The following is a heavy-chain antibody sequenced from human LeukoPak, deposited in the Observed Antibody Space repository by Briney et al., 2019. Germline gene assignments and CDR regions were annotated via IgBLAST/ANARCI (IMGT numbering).Heavy chain of an antibody. CDR3: ARVRITMIVVYQNLLHDAFDI. CDR1: GGSISSSSYS. CDR2: IYYSGST. J-gene: IGHJ3*02. D-gene: IGHD3-22*01. Sequence: SETLSLTCTVSGGSISSSSYSWSWIRQPPGKGLEWIGYIYYSGSTYYNPSLKSRVTISVDTSKNQFSLKLSSVTAADTAVYYCARVRITMIVVYQNLLHDAFDIWGQGTMVTVSS. V-gene: IGHV4-30-4*01.